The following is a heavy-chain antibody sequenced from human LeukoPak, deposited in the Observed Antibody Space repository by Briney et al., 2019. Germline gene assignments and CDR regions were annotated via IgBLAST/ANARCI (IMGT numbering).Heavy chain of an antibody. D-gene: IGHD3-3*01. CDR2: IKQDGSEK. J-gene: IGHJ4*02. CDR1: GFTFSSYW. Sequence: GGSLRLSCAASGFTFSSYWMSWVRQAPGKGLEWVANIKQDGSEKYYADSVKGRFTISRDNSKNTLYLQMNSLRAEDTAVYYCARDTVTIFGVGGQDYWGQGTLVTVSS. CDR3: ARDTVTIFGVGGQDY. V-gene: IGHV3-7*01.